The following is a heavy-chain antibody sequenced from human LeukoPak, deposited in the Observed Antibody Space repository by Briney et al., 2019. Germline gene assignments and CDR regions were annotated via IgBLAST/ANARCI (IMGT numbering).Heavy chain of an antibody. CDR2: VWYDGSNK. V-gene: IGHV3-33*01. J-gene: IGHJ5*02. Sequence: PGGSLRLSCAATGYTFSRYGMNWVRQAPGKGLEWVAIVWYDGSNKYFADSVMGRFTISKDNSRNTVSLQMNSLRIEDTAVYHCARAGIDNALDPWGPGTQVTVSS. CDR3: ARAGIDNALDP. CDR1: GYTFSRYG. D-gene: IGHD2-2*01.